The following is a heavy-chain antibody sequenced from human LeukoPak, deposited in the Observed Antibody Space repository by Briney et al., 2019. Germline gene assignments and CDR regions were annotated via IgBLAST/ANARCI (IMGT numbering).Heavy chain of an antibody. CDR2: ISYDGSNK. CDR1: GFTFSSFG. CDR3: ASDSSGSVDY. Sequence: GRSLRLSCAASGFTFSSFGMHWVRQAPGKGLEWVAVISYDGSNKYYADSVKGRFTISRDNSKNTLYLQMNSLRAEDTAVYYCASDSSGSVDYWGQGTLVTVSS. J-gene: IGHJ4*02. D-gene: IGHD3-22*01. V-gene: IGHV3-30*03.